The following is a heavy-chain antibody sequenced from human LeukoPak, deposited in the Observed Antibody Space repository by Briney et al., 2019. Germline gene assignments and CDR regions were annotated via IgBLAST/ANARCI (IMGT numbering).Heavy chain of an antibody. D-gene: IGHD6-13*01. J-gene: IGHJ2*01. CDR1: GGSISSYY. CDR3: ARQYSSSWYLRYFDL. Sequence: SETLSLTCTVSGGSISSYYWSWIRQPPGKGLEWIGYIYYSGSTNYNPSLKSRVTISVDTSKNQFSLKLSSVTAADTAVYYCARQYSSSWYLRYFDLWGRGTLVTVCS. CDR2: IYYSGST. V-gene: IGHV4-59*01.